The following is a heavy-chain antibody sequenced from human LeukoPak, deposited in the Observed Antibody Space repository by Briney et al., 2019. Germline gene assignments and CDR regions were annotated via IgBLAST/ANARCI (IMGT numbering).Heavy chain of an antibody. D-gene: IGHD1-26*01. J-gene: IGHJ3*02. V-gene: IGHV3-30-3*01. CDR1: GFTFSSYA. CDR3: ASDIVGATTYAFDI. Sequence: GGSLRLSCAASGFTFSSYAMHWVRQAPGKGLEWVPVLSYDGSNKYYADSVKGRLTISRDNSKNTLYLQMNSLRAEDTAVYYCASDIVGATTYAFDIWGQGTMVTVSS. CDR2: LSYDGSNK.